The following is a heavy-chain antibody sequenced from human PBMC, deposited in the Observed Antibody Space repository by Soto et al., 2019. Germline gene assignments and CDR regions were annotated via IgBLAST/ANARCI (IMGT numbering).Heavy chain of an antibody. CDR2: ISYDGSNK. J-gene: IGHJ3*02. D-gene: IGHD1-26*01. CDR1: GFTFSSYG. V-gene: IGHV3-30*18. Sequence: GGSLRLSCAASGFTFSSYGMHWVRRAPGKGLEWVAVISYDGSNKYYADSVKGRFTISRDNSKNTLYLQMNSLRAEDTAVYYCAKDLGVGATTRNAFDIWGQGTMVTVSS. CDR3: AKDLGVGATTRNAFDI.